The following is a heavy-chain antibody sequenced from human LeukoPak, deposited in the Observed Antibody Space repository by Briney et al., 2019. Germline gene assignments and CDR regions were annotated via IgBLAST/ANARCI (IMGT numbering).Heavy chain of an antibody. D-gene: IGHD2-8*02. Sequence: PSETLSLTCTVSGGSISSYYWSWIRQPAGKGLEWIARIYTSGSTNYNPSLKSRVTMSVDTSKNQFSLKLSSVTAADTAVYYCARDTHNRLVDYYFDYWGQGTLVTVSS. CDR1: GGSISSYY. J-gene: IGHJ4*02. V-gene: IGHV4-4*07. CDR2: IYTSGST. CDR3: ARDTHNRLVDYYFDY.